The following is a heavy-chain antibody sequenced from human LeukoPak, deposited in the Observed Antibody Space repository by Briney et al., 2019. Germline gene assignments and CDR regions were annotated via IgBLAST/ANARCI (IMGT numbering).Heavy chain of an antibody. V-gene: IGHV1-69*13. D-gene: IGHD3-9*01. Sequence: SVKVSCKASGGTFSSYAISWVRQAPGQGLEWMGGIIPIFGTANYAQKFQGRVTITADESTSTAYMELRSLRSDDTAVYYCARDQSAFYDILTGADYWGQGTLVTVSS. CDR3: ARDQSAFYDILTGADY. J-gene: IGHJ4*02. CDR1: GGTFSSYA. CDR2: IIPIFGTA.